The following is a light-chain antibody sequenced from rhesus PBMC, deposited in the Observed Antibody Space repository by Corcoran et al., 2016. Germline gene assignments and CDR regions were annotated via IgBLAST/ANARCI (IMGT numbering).Light chain of an antibody. CDR2: SAS. Sequence: DIQMTQSPSSLSASVGDRVTITCRASQTISSYLAWFQQKPGKVPKLLLYSASRLETGVPSGFSGSGSGTDFTLTISSLQPEDFATYSCHQHNSHPWTFGQGTKVEIK. CDR1: QTISSY. V-gene: IGKV1-44*01. J-gene: IGKJ1*01. CDR3: HQHNSHPWT.